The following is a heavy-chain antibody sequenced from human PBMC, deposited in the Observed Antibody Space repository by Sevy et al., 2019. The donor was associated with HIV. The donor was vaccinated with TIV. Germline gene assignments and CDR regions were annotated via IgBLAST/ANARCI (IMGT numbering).Heavy chain of an antibody. J-gene: IGHJ4*02. CDR3: VKEVSEYSYSDY. V-gene: IGHV3-23*01. CDR2: ISGSGHGT. CDR1: GFTFSNYA. D-gene: IGHD5-18*01. Sequence: GGSLRLSCAASGFTFSNYAMSWVRQTPGKGLEWVSAISGSGHGTYYTDSVKGRFTISRDNSKNKLFLQMNSLRAEDTAVYYCVKEVSEYSYSDYWGQGTLVTVSS.